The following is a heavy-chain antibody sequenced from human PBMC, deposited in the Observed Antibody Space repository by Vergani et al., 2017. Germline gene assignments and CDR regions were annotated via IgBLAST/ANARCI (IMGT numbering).Heavy chain of an antibody. Sequence: VQLVESGGGVVQPGGSLSLSCAASGFTFSSYWMSWVRQAPGKGLGWVANRKQDGSEKYYVDSVKGRLTISRDNAKNSLYLQMNSLGAEDTAVYYCARKRSAVACYDYWGQGTLVTVSS. CDR3: ARKRSAVACYDY. CDR1: GFTFSSYW. D-gene: IGHD2-15*01. J-gene: IGHJ4*02. CDR2: RKQDGSEK. V-gene: IGHV3-7*01.